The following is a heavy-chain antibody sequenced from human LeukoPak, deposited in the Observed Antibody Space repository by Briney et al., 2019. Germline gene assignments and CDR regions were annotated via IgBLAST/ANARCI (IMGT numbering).Heavy chain of an antibody. V-gene: IGHV1-2*02. J-gene: IGHJ3*02. CDR2: INSNNGDT. CDR1: GYTFTGHY. CDR3: ARVRSITSDAFDI. Sequence: ASVKVSCKASGYTFTGHYIHWVRQAPGQGLEWMGWINSNNGDTDCPQKFQGRVTLTRDTSIRTAYMELSSLTSDDTAMYYCARVRSITSDAFDIWGQGTMVTVSS. D-gene: IGHD1-14*01.